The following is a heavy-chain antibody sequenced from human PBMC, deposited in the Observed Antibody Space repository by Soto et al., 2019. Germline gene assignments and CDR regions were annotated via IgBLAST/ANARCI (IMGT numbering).Heavy chain of an antibody. CDR2: IYYSGST. J-gene: IGHJ6*02. Sequence: SETLSLTCTVSGGSISSSSYYWGWIRQPPGKGLEWIGSIYYSGSTYYNPSLKSRVTISVDTSKNQFSLKLSSVTAADTAVYYCASPPVYYYYGMDVWGQGATVTVSS. D-gene: IGHD6-19*01. V-gene: IGHV4-39*01. CDR1: GGSISSSSYY. CDR3: ASPPVYYYYGMDV.